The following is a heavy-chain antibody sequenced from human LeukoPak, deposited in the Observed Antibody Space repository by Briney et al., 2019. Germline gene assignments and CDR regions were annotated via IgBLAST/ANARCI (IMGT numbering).Heavy chain of an antibody. CDR1: GFTFSSYN. CDR3: ASGSLGSYSDY. V-gene: IGHV3-48*04. D-gene: IGHD1-26*01. CDR2: ISSSSSSI. Sequence: GGSLRLSCAASGFTFSSYNMNWVRQAPGKGLEWVSYISSSSSSIYYADSVKGRFTISRDNAKNSLYLQMNSLRAEDTAVYYCASGSLGSYSDYWGQGTLVTVSS. J-gene: IGHJ4*02.